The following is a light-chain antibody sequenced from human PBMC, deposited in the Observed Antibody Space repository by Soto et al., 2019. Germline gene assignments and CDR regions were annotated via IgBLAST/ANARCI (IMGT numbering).Light chain of an antibody. CDR3: SSYAISSTLVV. J-gene: IGLJ2*01. CDR2: DVS. CDR1: SSDVGGYNY. Sequence: QSVLTQPASVSGSPGQSITISCTGTSSDVGGYNYVSWYQQYPGKAPKLMIYDVSNRPSEVSNRFSGSKSGSTASLTISGLQAEDEADYYCSSYAISSTLVVVGGGTKLTVL. V-gene: IGLV2-14*01.